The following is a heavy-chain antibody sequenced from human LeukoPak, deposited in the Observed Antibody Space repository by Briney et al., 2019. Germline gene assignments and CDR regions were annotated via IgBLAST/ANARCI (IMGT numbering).Heavy chain of an antibody. V-gene: IGHV3-23*01. CDR2: MSDSGSRT. J-gene: IGHJ1*01. CDR1: GFSFSSYA. D-gene: IGHD2-2*01. CDR3: AKASCSSTSCYEYFQH. Sequence: PGGSLRLSCAASGFSFSSYAMSWVRQAPGKGLEWVSAMSDSGSRTYYADSVKGRFTISRDNSKNTLYLQMNSLRAEDTAVYYCAKASCSSTSCYEYFQHWGQGTPVTVSS.